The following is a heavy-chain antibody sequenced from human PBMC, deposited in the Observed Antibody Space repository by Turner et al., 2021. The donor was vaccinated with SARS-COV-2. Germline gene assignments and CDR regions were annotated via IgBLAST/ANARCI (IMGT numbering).Heavy chain of an antibody. V-gene: IGHV3-15*01. CDR3: TTDIGPITIFGVATRYGMDV. D-gene: IGHD3-3*01. CDR1: GFNFSNAW. J-gene: IGHJ6*02. Sequence: EVQLVESGGGLVMPGVSLRLSCAASGFNFSNAWMSWVRQAPGKGLEWVGRIKSKTEGGTTDYAAPVKGRFTISRDDSKNTVYLQMNSLKTEDTAVYYCTTDIGPITIFGVATRYGMDVWGQGTTVTVSS. CDR2: IKSKTEGGTT.